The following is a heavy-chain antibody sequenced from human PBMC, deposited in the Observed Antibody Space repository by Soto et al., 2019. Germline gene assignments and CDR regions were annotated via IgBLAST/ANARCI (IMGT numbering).Heavy chain of an antibody. CDR2: ISYDGSNK. CDR1: GFTFSSYA. D-gene: IGHD6-19*01. V-gene: IGHV3-30-3*01. J-gene: IGHJ6*02. CDR3: AREGKQGRGWLSTMGYYYYYGMGV. Sequence: GGSLRLSCAASGFTFSSYAMHWVRQAPGKGLEWVAVISYDGSNKYYADSVKGRFTISRDNSKNTLYLQMNSLRAEDTAVYYCAREGKQGRGWLSTMGYYYYYGMGVWGQGTTVTVSS.